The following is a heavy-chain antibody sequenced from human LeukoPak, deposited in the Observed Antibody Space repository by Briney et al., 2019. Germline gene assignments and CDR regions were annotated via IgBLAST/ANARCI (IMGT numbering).Heavy chain of an antibody. V-gene: IGHV3-74*01. D-gene: IGHD4-23*01. Sequence: GALRLSCAGSGFTFSSYWMHWVRQAPGEGLVWVSRINTDGSSTSYADSVKGRFTISRDNAKNTLYLQMNSLRAEDTAVYYCARDRSLRWSYAFDIWGQGTMVTVSS. CDR1: GFTFSSYW. J-gene: IGHJ3*02. CDR3: ARDRSLRWSYAFDI. CDR2: INTDGSST.